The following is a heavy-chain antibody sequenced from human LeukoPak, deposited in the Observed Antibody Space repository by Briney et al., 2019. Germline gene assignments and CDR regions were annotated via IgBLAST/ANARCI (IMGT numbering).Heavy chain of an antibody. J-gene: IGHJ5*02. CDR1: GGSISSSSYY. D-gene: IGHD6-13*01. CDR3: ALAAAGTRRFDP. CDR2: IYYSGST. Sequence: SETLSLTCTVSGGSISSSSYYWGWIRQPPGRGLEWIGSIYYSGSTYYNPSLKSRVTISVDTSKNQFSLKLSSVAAADTAVYYCALAAAGTRRFDPWGQGTLVTVSS. V-gene: IGHV4-39*01.